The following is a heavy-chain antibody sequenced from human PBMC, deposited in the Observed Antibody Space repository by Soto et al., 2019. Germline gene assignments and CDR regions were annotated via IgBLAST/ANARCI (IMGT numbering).Heavy chain of an antibody. CDR2: IYTSGST. J-gene: IGHJ6*02. Sequence: PSETLSLTCTVSGGSISSYYWSLIRQPAGKGLEWIGRIYTSGSTNSHPSLNSRVTMSVDTSKNQFSLKLSSVTAADTAVYYCARDVYGSTTSGYYYYGLDVWGQGTTVTVSS. CDR1: GGSISSYY. CDR3: ARDVYGSTTSGYYYYGLDV. V-gene: IGHV4-4*07. D-gene: IGHD2-2*01.